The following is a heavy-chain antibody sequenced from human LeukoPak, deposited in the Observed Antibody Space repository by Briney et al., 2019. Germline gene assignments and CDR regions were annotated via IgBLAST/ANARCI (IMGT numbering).Heavy chain of an antibody. D-gene: IGHD6-19*01. V-gene: IGHV1-46*01. CDR1: GYTFTGYY. Sequence: GASVKVSCKASGYTFTGYYMHWVRQAPGQGLEWMGIINPSGGSTSYAQKFQGRVTMTRDTSTSTVYMELSSLRSEDTAVYYCARGYSSGWYTDLIVDFDYWGQGTLVTVSS. CDR3: ARGYSSGWYTDLIVDFDY. J-gene: IGHJ4*02. CDR2: INPSGGST.